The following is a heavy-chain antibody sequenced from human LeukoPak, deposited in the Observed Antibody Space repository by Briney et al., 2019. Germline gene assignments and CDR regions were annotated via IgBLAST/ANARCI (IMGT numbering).Heavy chain of an antibody. CDR2: ISHDGTVT. D-gene: IGHD3-10*01. V-gene: IGHV3-74*01. Sequence: PGGSLRLSCEASGFSLTSYVMHWVRQAPGKGLMWVSRISHDGTVTSYADSVRGRFTVSRDNARNMLFLQMSSLSAEDTAVYYCARDLNLVFFDVWGRGTLVTVSS. CDR3: ARDLNLVFFDV. J-gene: IGHJ2*01. CDR1: GFSLTSYV.